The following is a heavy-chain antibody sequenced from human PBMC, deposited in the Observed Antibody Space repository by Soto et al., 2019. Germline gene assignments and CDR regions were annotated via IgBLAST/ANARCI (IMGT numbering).Heavy chain of an antibody. V-gene: IGHV3-30-3*01. CDR3: ARDAEYCGGDCYFYWYFDL. D-gene: IGHD2-21*02. Sequence: QVQLVESGGGVVQPGRSLRLSCAASGFTFSSYAMHWVRQAPGKGLEWVAVISYDGSNKYYADSVKGRFTISRDNSKNPLYLQMNSLRAEDTAVYYCARDAEYCGGDCYFYWYFDLWGRGTLVTVSS. CDR1: GFTFSSYA. J-gene: IGHJ2*01. CDR2: ISYDGSNK.